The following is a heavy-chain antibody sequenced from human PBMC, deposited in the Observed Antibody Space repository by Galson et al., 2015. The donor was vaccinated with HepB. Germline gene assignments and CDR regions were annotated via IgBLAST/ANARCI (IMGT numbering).Heavy chain of an antibody. CDR3: ARDDGGSYFAEFYLNY. Sequence: SLRLSCAASGFIFTNYGMHWVRQAPGKGLEWVAVIWFDGTNKYYADSVKGRFSISRDNSNNTVYLQMSSLRAEDTAVYYCARDDGGSYFAEFYLNYWGQGTLVTVSS. V-gene: IGHV3-33*01. J-gene: IGHJ4*02. CDR1: GFIFTNYG. D-gene: IGHD1-26*01. CDR2: IWFDGTNK.